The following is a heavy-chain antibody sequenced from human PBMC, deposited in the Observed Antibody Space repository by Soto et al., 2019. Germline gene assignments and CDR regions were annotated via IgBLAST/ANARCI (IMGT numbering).Heavy chain of an antibody. Sequence: PSETLSLTCTVSGGSISSYYWSWIRQPPGKGLEWIGYIYYSGSTNYNPSLKSRVTISVDTSKNQFSLKLSSVTAADTAVYYCARGSRYYDILTGYTRPYYYGMDVWGQGTTVTVSS. D-gene: IGHD3-9*01. J-gene: IGHJ6*02. V-gene: IGHV4-59*01. CDR1: GGSISSYY. CDR3: ARGSRYYDILTGYTRPYYYGMDV. CDR2: IYYSGST.